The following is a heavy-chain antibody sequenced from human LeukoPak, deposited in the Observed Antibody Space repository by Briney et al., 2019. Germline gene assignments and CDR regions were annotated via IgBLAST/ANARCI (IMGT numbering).Heavy chain of an antibody. Sequence: GGSLRLSCAASGFTFSSYWMSWVRQAPGKGLEWVANIKQDGSEKYYVDSVKGRFTISRDNAKNSLYLQMNSLGAEDTAVYYCARLKDWNYGYGIDVWGQGTTVTVSS. D-gene: IGHD3/OR15-3a*01. V-gene: IGHV3-7*05. CDR1: GFTFSSYW. CDR3: ARLKDWNYGYGIDV. J-gene: IGHJ6*02. CDR2: IKQDGSEK.